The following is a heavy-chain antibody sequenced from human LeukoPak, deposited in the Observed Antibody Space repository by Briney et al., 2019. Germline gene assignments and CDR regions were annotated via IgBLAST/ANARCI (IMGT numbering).Heavy chain of an antibody. Sequence: GGSLRLSCAASGFTFSRYWMHWVRQAPGKGLVWVSRIKSDGSSISYADSVKGRFTISRDNAKNSLYLQMNSLGAEDTALYYCAKGGGGSYYRSFDYWGQGTLVTVSS. CDR1: GFTFSRYW. CDR3: AKGGGGSYYRSFDY. J-gene: IGHJ4*02. V-gene: IGHV3-74*01. D-gene: IGHD3-10*01. CDR2: IKSDGSSI.